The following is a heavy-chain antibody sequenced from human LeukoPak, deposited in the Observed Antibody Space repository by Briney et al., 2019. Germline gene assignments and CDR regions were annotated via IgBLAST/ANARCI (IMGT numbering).Heavy chain of an antibody. CDR1: GGSISDSC. CDR2: MYVTGTT. D-gene: IGHD3-22*01. CDR3: ARENYYDSSGYSEGMDV. V-gene: IGHV4-4*07. J-gene: IGHJ6*02. Sequence: SATLSLTCTVSGGSISDSCLSWIRQPAGKGLEWIVRMYVTGTTNYNPSLRSRATMSMDTSKNQFSLRLSSVTAADTAVYYCARENYYDSSGYSEGMDVWGQGTTVIVSS.